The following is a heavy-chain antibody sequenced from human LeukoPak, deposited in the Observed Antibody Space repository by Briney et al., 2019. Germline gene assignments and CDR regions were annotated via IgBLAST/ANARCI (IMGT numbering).Heavy chain of an antibody. J-gene: IGHJ4*02. CDR2: IYHSGST. Sequence: SETLSLTCTVSGGSISSGGYYWSWIRQPPGKGLEWIGYIYHSGSTYYNPSLKSRVTISVDRSKNQFSLKLSSVTAADTAVYYCARWWGHDYGDSRAYYFDYWGQGTLVTVSS. V-gene: IGHV4-30-2*01. CDR1: GGSISSGGYY. CDR3: ARWWGHDYGDSRAYYFDY. D-gene: IGHD4-17*01.